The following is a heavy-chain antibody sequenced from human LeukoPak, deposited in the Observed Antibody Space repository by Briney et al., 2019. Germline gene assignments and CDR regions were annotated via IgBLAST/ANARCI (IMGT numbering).Heavy chain of an antibody. V-gene: IGHV3-48*01. J-gene: IGHJ4*02. CDR3: ARGPGYYDSSGYY. CDR2: ISSSSSTI. CDR1: GFTFSSYS. Sequence: GGSLRLSCAASGFTFSSYSMNWVRQAPGKGLEWVSYISSSSSTIYYADSVKGRFTISRDNAKNSLYLQMNSLRAEDTAVYYCARGPGYYDSSGYYWGQGTLVTVSS. D-gene: IGHD3-22*01.